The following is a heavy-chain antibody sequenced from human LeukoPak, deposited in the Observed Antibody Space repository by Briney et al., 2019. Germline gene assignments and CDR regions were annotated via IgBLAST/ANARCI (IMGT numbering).Heavy chain of an antibody. D-gene: IGHD4-17*01. CDR1: GFTFSSDS. V-gene: IGHV3-21*01. J-gene: IGHJ4*02. CDR2: ISSSRTNI. Sequence: GGSLRLSCAASGFTFSSDSMKWVRRAPGRGLEWVSSISSSRTNIYYADSVKGRFSISRDNAKNSLYLQMNRLRAEDTAVYYCATTPLDSGDYVFDYWGQGTLVTVSS. CDR3: ATTPLDSGDYVFDY.